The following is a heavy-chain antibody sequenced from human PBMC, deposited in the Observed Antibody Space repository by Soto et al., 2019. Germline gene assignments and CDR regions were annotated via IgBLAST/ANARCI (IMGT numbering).Heavy chain of an antibody. CDR3: ARDGAVDPGMNQLDY. V-gene: IGHV1-69*12. J-gene: IGHJ4*02. Sequence: QVQLVQSGAEVKKPGSSVKVSCKASGGTFSSYAISWVRQAPGQGLEWMGGIIPIFGTANYAQKFQGRVTIXXDXSXXTAYMELRSLRSEDTAVYYCARDGAVDPGMNQLDYWGKGTLVTVSS. CDR1: GGTFSSYA. D-gene: IGHD5-18*01. CDR2: IIPIFGTA.